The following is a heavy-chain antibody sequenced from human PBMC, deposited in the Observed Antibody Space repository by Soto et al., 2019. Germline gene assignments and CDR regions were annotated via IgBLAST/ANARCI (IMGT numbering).Heavy chain of an antibody. V-gene: IGHV1-2*02. J-gene: IGHJ4*02. D-gene: IGHD4-17*01. CDR2: INPNSGGT. CDR1: GYTFTGYY. Sequence: GASVKVSCKASGYTFTGYYMHWVRQAPGQGLEWMGWINPNSGGTNYAQKFQGRFTISRDNAENSVYLEMESLRDEDTALYYCARDVDADFRTDFDYWGRGTLVTVSS. CDR3: ARDVDADFRTDFDY.